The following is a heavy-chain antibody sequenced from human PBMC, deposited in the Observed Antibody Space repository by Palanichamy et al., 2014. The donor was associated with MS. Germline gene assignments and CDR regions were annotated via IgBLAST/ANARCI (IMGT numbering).Heavy chain of an antibody. D-gene: IGHD6-13*01. J-gene: IGHJ4*02. CDR1: GFTFSTYS. CDR3: ARIEYSSTSPFDC. Sequence: EVQLVESGGGLVQPGGSLRLSCAASGFTFSTYSLNWVRQAPGKGLEWVSYISHRSSSTYYADSVKGRFTISRDNAKNFLYLQMNSLTDEDTAVYYCARIEYSSTSPFDCWGQGTLVTVSS. CDR2: ISHRSSST. V-gene: IGHV3-48*02.